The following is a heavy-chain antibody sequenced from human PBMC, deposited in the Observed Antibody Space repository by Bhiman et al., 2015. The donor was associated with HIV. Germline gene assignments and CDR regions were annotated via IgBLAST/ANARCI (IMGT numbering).Heavy chain of an antibody. CDR2: ISSSSSYI. D-gene: IGHD3-10*01. CDR3: ASGSGSVNFDY. J-gene: IGHJ4*02. V-gene: IGHV3-21*01. Sequence: EVQLVESGGGLVKPGGSLRFSCAASGFTFRTYSMNWVRQAPGKGLEWVSSISSSSSYIYYADSVKGRFTISRDNAKNSLYLQMNSLRAEDTAVYYCASGSGSVNFDYWGQGTLVTVSS. CDR1: GFTFRTYS.